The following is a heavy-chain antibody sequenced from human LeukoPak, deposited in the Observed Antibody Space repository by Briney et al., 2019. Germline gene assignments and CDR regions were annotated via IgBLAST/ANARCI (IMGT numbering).Heavy chain of an antibody. J-gene: IGHJ3*02. CDR2: IKQDGSDI. CDR1: GFPFFSYL. D-gene: IGHD3-22*01. Sequence: GGSHRLPCAASGFPFFSYLVTWVRQAPGKGLEWVANIKQDGSDIYYVDSVKGRFTFSRDNAKNSLYLQMNSLRAEDTAVYYCARGSSGYYLGAFDIWGQGTMVTVSS. CDR3: ARGSSGYYLGAFDI. V-gene: IGHV3-7*04.